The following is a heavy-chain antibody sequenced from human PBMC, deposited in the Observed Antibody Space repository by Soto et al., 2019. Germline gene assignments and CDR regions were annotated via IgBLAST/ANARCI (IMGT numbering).Heavy chain of an antibody. Sequence: ASVKVSCKASGYTFTSYDINWVRQATGQGLEWMGWMNPNSGNTGYAQKFQGRVTMTRNTSISTAYMELSSLRSEDTAVYYCAGGQVCGSNYDFWSGYLNYYYYGMDVWGQGTTVTVSS. J-gene: IGHJ6*02. V-gene: IGHV1-8*01. CDR3: AGGQVCGSNYDFWSGYLNYYYYGMDV. CDR2: MNPNSGNT. D-gene: IGHD3-3*01. CDR1: GYTFTSYD.